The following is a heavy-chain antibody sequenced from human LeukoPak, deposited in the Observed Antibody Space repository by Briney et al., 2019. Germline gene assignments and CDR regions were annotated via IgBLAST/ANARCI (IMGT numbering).Heavy chain of an antibody. J-gene: IGHJ6*03. Sequence: PGGSLRLSCAASGFTFSSYWMSWVRQAPGKGLEWVANIKQDGSEKYYVDSVKGRFTISRGNAKNSLYLQMNSLRAEDTAVYYCARAVVLPYYYYYMDVWGKGTTVTVSS. CDR1: GFTFSSYW. V-gene: IGHV3-7*01. CDR2: IKQDGSEK. D-gene: IGHD2-15*01. CDR3: ARAVVLPYYYYYMDV.